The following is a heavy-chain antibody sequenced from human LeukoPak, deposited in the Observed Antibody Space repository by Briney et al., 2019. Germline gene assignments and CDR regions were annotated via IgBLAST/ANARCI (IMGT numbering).Heavy chain of an antibody. V-gene: IGHV1-69*01. CDR1: GGTFSSYA. CDR3: ARGNYEYYFDY. D-gene: IGHD1-7*01. Sequence: ASVKVSCKASGGTFSSYAISWVRQAPGQGLEWMGGIIPIFGTANYAQKFQGRVTITADESTSTAYMELSSLRAEDTAVYYCARGNYEYYFDYWGQGTLVTVSS. CDR2: IIPIFGTA. J-gene: IGHJ4*02.